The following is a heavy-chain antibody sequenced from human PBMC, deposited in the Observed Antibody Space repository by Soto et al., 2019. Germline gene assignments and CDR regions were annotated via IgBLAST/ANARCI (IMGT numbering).Heavy chain of an antibody. CDR3: ASLSDGGRLRERERVCYFDY. CDR1: GGSFSGYY. D-gene: IGHD2-15*01. Sequence: SETLSLTCAVYGGSFSGYYWSWIRQPPGKGLEWIGEINHSGSTNYNPSLKSRVTISVDTSKNQFSLKLRTVTAADTAVYYCASLSDGGRLRERERVCYFDYWGQGTLVTVSS. V-gene: IGHV4-34*01. J-gene: IGHJ4*02. CDR2: INHSGST.